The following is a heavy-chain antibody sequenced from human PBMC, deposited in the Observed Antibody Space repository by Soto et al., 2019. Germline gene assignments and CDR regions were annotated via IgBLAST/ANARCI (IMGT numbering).Heavy chain of an antibody. CDR2: IIPIFGTA. Sequence: ASVKVSCKASGGTFSSYAISWVRQAPGQGLEWMGGIIPIFGTANYAQKFQGRVTITADESTSTAYMELSSLRSEDTAVYYCARDHPVVAATHNWFDPWGQGTLVTVSS. D-gene: IGHD2-15*01. CDR1: GGTFSSYA. CDR3: ARDHPVVAATHNWFDP. V-gene: IGHV1-69*13. J-gene: IGHJ5*02.